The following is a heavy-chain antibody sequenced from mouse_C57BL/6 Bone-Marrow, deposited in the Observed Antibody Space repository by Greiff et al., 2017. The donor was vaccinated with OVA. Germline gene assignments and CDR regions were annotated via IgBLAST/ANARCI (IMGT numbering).Heavy chain of an antibody. CDR3: ARTDYGSSSFAY. CDR2: ISSGSSTI. D-gene: IGHD1-1*01. J-gene: IGHJ3*01. Sequence: DVKLVESGGGLVKPGGSLKLSCAASGFTFSDYGMHWVRQAPEKGLEWVAYISSGSSTIYYADTVKGRFTISRDNAKNTLFLQMTSLRSEDTAMYYCARTDYGSSSFAYWGQGTLVTVSA. V-gene: IGHV5-17*01. CDR1: GFTFSDYG.